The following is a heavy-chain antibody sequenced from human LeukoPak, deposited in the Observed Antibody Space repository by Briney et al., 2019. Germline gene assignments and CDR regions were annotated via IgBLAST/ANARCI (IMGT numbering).Heavy chain of an antibody. V-gene: IGHV4-61*02. CDR2: IYTSGST. D-gene: IGHD6-13*01. CDR1: GGSISSGSYY. J-gene: IGHJ4*02. Sequence: PSQTLSLTCTVSGGSISSGSYYWSWIRQPAGKGLEWIGRIYTSGSTNYNPSLKSRVTISVDTSKNQFSLKLSSVTAADTAVYYCARCAWDDGDSSSWYVDYWGQGTLVTVSS. CDR3: ARCAWDDGDSSSWYVDY.